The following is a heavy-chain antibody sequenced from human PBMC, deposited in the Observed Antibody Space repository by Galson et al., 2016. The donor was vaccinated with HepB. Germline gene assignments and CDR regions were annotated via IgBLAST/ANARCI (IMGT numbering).Heavy chain of an antibody. CDR1: GDSVSNFGYH. V-gene: IGHV4-61*08. Sequence: ETLSLTCAVSGDSVSNFGYHWIWIRQPAGKGLEWMGHTYDTATHYNPSLNGRVAISVDTSNNQFSLPLRSLTATDTAVYYCATYMVGRGGSGYWGQGTLVTVSS. CDR2: TYDTAT. D-gene: IGHD3-10*01. J-gene: IGHJ4*02. CDR3: ATYMVGRGGSGY.